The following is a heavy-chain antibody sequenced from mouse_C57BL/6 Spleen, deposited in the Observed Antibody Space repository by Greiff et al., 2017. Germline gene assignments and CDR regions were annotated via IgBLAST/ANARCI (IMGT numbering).Heavy chain of an antibody. D-gene: IGHD1-1*01. CDR1: GYAFSSYW. CDR2: IYPGDGDT. CDR3: ARGYGSSHWYFDV. V-gene: IGHV1-80*01. J-gene: IGHJ1*03. Sequence: QVQLKESGAELVKPGASVKISCKASGYAFSSYWMNWVKQRPGKGLEWIGQIYPGDGDTNYNGKFKGKATLTVDKSSSTAYMQLSSLTSEDSAVYFGARGYGSSHWYFDVWGTGTTVTVSS.